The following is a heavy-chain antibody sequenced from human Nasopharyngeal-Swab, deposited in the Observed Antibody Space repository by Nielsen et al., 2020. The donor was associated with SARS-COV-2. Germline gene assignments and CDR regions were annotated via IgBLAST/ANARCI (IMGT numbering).Heavy chain of an antibody. CDR1: GFTFSSYS. J-gene: IGHJ5*02. Sequence: GESLKISCAASGFTFSSYSMNWVRQAPGKGLEWVSSISSSSSYIYYADSVKGRFTISRDNAKNSLYLQMNSLRAEDTAVYYCARGPQVPAGNGWYWFDPWGQGTLVTVSS. CDR3: ARGPQVPAGNGWYWFDP. V-gene: IGHV3-21*01. D-gene: IGHD6-19*01. CDR2: ISSSSSYI.